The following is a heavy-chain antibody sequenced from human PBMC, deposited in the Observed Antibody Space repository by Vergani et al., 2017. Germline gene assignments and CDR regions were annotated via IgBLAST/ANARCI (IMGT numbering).Heavy chain of an antibody. J-gene: IGHJ6*02. CDR2: ISWDGAST. D-gene: IGHD6-19*01. CDR3: AKDISGWAEYYYYYYGMDV. V-gene: IGHV3-43*01. CDR1: GFTFDDYT. Sequence: EVQLVESGGGLVQPGGSLRLSCAASGFTFDDYTMHWVRQAPGKGLEWVSLISWDGASTYYADSVKGRFTISRDNSKNSLYLQMNSLRTEDTALYYCAKDISGWAEYYYYYYGMDVWGQGTTVTVSS.